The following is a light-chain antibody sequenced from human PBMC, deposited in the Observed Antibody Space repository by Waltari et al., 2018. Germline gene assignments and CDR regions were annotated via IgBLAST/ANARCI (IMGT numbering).Light chain of an antibody. J-gene: IGKJ2*01. V-gene: IGKV4-1*01. Sequence: DIVMTQSPDSLAVSLGERATINCKSSQSVLYSSNNNNYLAWYQQNPGQPPKLLIFWASTRESGVPDRFSGSGSGTDFTLTISSLQAEDVAVYYCQQYYDTPYTFGQGTKLEIK. CDR3: QQYYDTPYT. CDR2: WAS. CDR1: QSVLYSSNNNNY.